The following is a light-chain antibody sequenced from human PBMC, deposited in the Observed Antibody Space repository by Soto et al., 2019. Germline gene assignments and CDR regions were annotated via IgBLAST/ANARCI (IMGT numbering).Light chain of an antibody. CDR1: SSNIGNNY. J-gene: IGLJ3*02. CDR3: GTWHSSLSAAWV. CDR2: DNN. V-gene: IGLV1-51*01. Sequence: QSVLTQPPSVSAAPGQTVTISCSGSSSNIGNNYVSWYQQLPGTAPKLLIYDNNKRPSGIPDRFSGSKSGTSATLGITGLQTGAEADYYCGTWHSSLSAAWVFGGGTKLTVL.